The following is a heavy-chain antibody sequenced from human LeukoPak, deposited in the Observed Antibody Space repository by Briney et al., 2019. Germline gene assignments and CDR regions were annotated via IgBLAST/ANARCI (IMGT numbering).Heavy chain of an antibody. V-gene: IGHV1-2*06. D-gene: IGHD2-21*02. Sequence: ASVKVSCKAAGYTFTTYYIHWVRQAPGQGLEWMGRINPNNGDTKYAQNFQGRVTLARDTSISSAYMELSRLRSDDTAIYYCARELAYCGGDCSLPLDYYYYGMDVWGQGTTVTVSS. CDR3: ARELAYCGGDCSLPLDYYYYGMDV. CDR1: GYTFTTYY. J-gene: IGHJ6*02. CDR2: INPNNGDT.